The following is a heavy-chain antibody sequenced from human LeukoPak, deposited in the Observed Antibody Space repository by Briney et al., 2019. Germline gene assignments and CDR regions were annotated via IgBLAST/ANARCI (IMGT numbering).Heavy chain of an antibody. D-gene: IGHD1-1*01. Sequence: KPSETLSLTCTVSGGSISSSSYYWGWIRQPPGKGLEWIGSIYYSGSTYYNPSLKSRVTISVDTSKNQFSLKLSSVTAADTAVYYCAKSPTGDYFDYWGQGTLVTVSS. CDR2: IYYSGST. CDR1: GGSISSSSYY. CDR3: AKSPTGDYFDY. V-gene: IGHV4-39*01. J-gene: IGHJ4*02.